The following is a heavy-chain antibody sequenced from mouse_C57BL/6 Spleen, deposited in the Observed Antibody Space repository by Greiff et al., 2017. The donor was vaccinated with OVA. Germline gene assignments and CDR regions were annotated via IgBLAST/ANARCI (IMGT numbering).Heavy chain of an antibody. CDR2: IDPSDSYT. CDR3: ARGRGGAMDY. J-gene: IGHJ4*01. Sequence: QVQLQQPGAELVMPGASVKLSCKASGYTFTSYWMHWVKQRPGQGLEWIGEIDPSDSYTNYNQKFKGKSTLTVDKSSSTAYMQLSSLTSEDSAVYYCARGRGGAMDYWGQGTSVTVSS. CDR1: GYTFTSYW. V-gene: IGHV1-69*01.